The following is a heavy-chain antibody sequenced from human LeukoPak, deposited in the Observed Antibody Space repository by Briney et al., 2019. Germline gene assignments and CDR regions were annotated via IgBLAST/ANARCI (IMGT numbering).Heavy chain of an antibody. D-gene: IGHD2-21*02. CDR3: ARDVEVCRIGACYWTTFDC. V-gene: IGHV1-2*02. Sequence: ASVKVSCKASGYTFTGYYMHWVRQAPGQGLEWMGWINPNSGGTNYAQKFQGRVTMTRDTSISTAYMELSRLRSDDTAVYYCARDVEVCRIGACYWTTFDCWGQGTLVTVSS. J-gene: IGHJ4*02. CDR2: INPNSGGT. CDR1: GYTFTGYY.